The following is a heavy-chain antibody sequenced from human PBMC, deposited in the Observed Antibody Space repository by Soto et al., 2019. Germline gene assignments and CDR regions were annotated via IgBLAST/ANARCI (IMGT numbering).Heavy chain of an antibody. CDR1: GGTFSSYA. Sequence: SVKVSCKASGGTFSSYAISWVRQAPGQGLEWMGGIIPIFGTANYAQKFQGRVTITADESTSTAYMEPSSLRAEDTAVFHCARDGERGYSYGYWFDPWGQGTLVTVSS. CDR3: ARDGERGYSYGYWFDP. D-gene: IGHD5-18*01. CDR2: IIPIFGTA. V-gene: IGHV1-69*13. J-gene: IGHJ5*02.